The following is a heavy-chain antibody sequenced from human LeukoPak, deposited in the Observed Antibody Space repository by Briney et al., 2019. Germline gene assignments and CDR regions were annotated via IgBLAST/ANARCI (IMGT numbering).Heavy chain of an antibody. V-gene: IGHV4-59*01. CDR1: AGSISSYY. D-gene: IGHD3-16*01. CDR3: AGDRGDYDWFDP. Sequence: SETLSLTCTVSAGSISSYYWSRIRQPPGKGLEWIGYIYYSGSTNYSPSLKSRVTISEDTSKNQFSLKLSSVTAADTAVYYCAGDRGDYDWFDPWGQGTLVTVSS. CDR2: IYYSGST. J-gene: IGHJ5*02.